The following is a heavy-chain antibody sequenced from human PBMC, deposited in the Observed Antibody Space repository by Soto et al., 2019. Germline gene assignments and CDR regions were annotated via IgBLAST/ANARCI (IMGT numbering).Heavy chain of an antibody. CDR1: GGSISSYY. Sequence: SETLSLTCTVSGGSISSYYWSWIRQPPGKGLEWIGYIYYSGSTNYNPSLKSRVTISVDTSKNQFSLKLSSVTAADTAVYYCARHVCSSSSCWFDPWGQGTLVTVSS. J-gene: IGHJ5*02. CDR3: ARHVCSSSSCWFDP. CDR2: IYYSGST. D-gene: IGHD6-6*01. V-gene: IGHV4-59*08.